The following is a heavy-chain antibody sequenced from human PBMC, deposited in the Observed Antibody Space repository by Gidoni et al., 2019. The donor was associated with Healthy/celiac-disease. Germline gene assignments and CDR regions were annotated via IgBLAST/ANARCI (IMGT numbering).Heavy chain of an antibody. V-gene: IGHV4-39*01. D-gene: IGHD6-13*01. Sequence: QLQLQESGPGLVKPSETLSLTCTVSGGSISSSSYYWGWIRQPPGKGLEWIGSIYYSGSTYYNPSLKSRVTISVDTSKNQFSLKLSSVTAADTAVYYCARLGSSWYRYAFDIWGQGTMVTVSS. CDR1: GGSISSSSYY. CDR2: IYYSGST. J-gene: IGHJ3*02. CDR3: ARLGSSWYRYAFDI.